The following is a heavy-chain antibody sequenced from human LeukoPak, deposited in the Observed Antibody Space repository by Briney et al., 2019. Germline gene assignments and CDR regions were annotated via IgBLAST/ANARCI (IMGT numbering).Heavy chain of an antibody. J-gene: IGHJ6*02. CDR3: ARQGYSSSWYFSPHGMDV. D-gene: IGHD6-13*01. Sequence: GESLKISCKGSGYSFTSYWIGWVRQMPGKGLEWMGIIYPGDSDTRYSPSFQGQVTISADKSISTAYLQWSSLKASDTAMYYCARQGYSSSWYFSPHGMDVWGQGTTVTVSS. V-gene: IGHV5-51*01. CDR1: GYSFTSYW. CDR2: IYPGDSDT.